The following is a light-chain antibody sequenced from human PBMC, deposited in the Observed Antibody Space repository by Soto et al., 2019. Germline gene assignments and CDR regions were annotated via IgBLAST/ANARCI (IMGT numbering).Light chain of an antibody. J-gene: IGKJ1*01. CDR1: QGLSSY. Sequence: AIRMTQSPSSLSASTGDRVTITCRASQGLSSYLAWYQQKPGEAPKLLIYAASTLQSWVPSRFSGSGSGTDFTLTISCLQSEDFATYDCQQYYSHPWTVGQGTKVAIK. V-gene: IGKV1-8*01. CDR3: QQYYSHPWT. CDR2: AAS.